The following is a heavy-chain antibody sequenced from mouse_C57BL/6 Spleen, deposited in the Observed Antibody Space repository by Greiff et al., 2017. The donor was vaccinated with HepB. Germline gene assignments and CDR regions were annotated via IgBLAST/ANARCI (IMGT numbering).Heavy chain of an antibody. CDR3: ARIYYGSSRSYWYFDV. J-gene: IGHJ1*03. Sequence: VKLQQPGAELVRPGSSVKLSCKASGYTFTSYWMHWVKQRPIQGLEWIGNIDPSDSETHYNQKFKDKATLTVDKSSSTAYMQLSSLTSEDSAVYYCARIYYGSSRSYWYFDVWGTGTTVTVSS. D-gene: IGHD1-1*01. V-gene: IGHV1-52*01. CDR1: GYTFTSYW. CDR2: IDPSDSET.